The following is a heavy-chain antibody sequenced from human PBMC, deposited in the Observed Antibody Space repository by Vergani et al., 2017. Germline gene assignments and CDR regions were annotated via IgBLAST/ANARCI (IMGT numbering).Heavy chain of an antibody. D-gene: IGHD1-1*01. CDR2: ISGSGGST. Sequence: EVQLVESGGGLVKPGGSLRLSCEASGFIFNNAWMSWVRQAPGKGLEWVSAISGSGGSTYYADSVKGRFTISRDNSKNTLYLQMNSLRAEDTAVYYCAKYRYNWNDGGDFDYWGQGTLVTVSS. V-gene: IGHV3-23*04. CDR1: GFIFNNAW. J-gene: IGHJ4*02. CDR3: AKYRYNWNDGGDFDY.